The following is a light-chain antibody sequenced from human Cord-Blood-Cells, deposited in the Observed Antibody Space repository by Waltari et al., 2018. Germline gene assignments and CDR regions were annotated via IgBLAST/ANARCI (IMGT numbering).Light chain of an antibody. J-gene: IGKJ1*01. Sequence: DIQMTQSPSSLSASVGDRVTITSRASQSISSYLNWYQQKPGKAPKLLIYAASSLQSEVPSRFSGSGSGTDFTLTISSLQPEDFATYYCQQSYSTPWTFGQGTKVEIK. CDR3: QQSYSTPWT. V-gene: IGKV1-39*01. CDR2: AAS. CDR1: QSISSY.